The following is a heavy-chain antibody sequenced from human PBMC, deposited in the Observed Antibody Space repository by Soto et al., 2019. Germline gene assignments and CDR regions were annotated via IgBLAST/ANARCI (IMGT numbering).Heavy chain of an antibody. D-gene: IGHD1-26*01. Sequence: QVQLVESGGGLVKPGGSLRLSCAASGFTFSDFHMSWIRQAPGKGLEWISYIYRGGSTVYYADSVKGRFTISRDNAKNSLYLQMNSLRVEDTALYYCAKRIVGTTGDAFDVWGQGTTVTVSS. J-gene: IGHJ6*02. CDR1: GFTFSDFH. CDR2: IYRGGSTV. V-gene: IGHV3-11*01. CDR3: AKRIVGTTGDAFDV.